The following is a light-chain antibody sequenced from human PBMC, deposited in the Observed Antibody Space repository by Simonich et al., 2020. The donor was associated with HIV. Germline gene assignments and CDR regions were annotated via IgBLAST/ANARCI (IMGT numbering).Light chain of an antibody. CDR3: CSYAGSSTWV. CDR1: SSDVGSYNL. V-gene: IGLV2-23*01. Sequence: QSALTQPASVSGSPGQSITIPCTGTSSDVGSYNLVSWYQKHPGKAPKVMIYEGSGRPSGVSNRFSGSKSDNTDSLTISGLQAEDEADYYCCSYAGSSTWVFGGGTKVTVL. J-gene: IGLJ3*02. CDR2: EGS.